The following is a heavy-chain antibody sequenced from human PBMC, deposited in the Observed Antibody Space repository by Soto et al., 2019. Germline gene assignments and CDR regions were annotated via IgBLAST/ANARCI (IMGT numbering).Heavy chain of an antibody. Sequence: SETLSLTCTVSGGSVTSGGYYWSWIRQHPGKGLEWIGYISYSGSTHYNPSLKSRVTISVDTSKNQFSLKLSSVTAADTAVYYCATPPPYCGGDCYSLYSQHWGQVSLVTVSS. CDR1: GGSVTSGGYY. D-gene: IGHD2-21*02. CDR2: ISYSGST. J-gene: IGHJ1*01. CDR3: ATPPPYCGGDCYSLYSQH. V-gene: IGHV4-31*03.